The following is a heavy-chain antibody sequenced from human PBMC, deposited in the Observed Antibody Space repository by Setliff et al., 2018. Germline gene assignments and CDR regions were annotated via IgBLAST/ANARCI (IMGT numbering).Heavy chain of an antibody. J-gene: IGHJ4*02. D-gene: IGHD2-2*01. Sequence: SETLSLTCTVPGGSISSISYYWGWIRQPPGKGLEWIGTVYDSGATYYNPSLKSRVTIFVDTSKNQFSLNLNSVTAADTGVYYCASCRYQVPYDYWGQGILVTVSS. CDR2: VYDSGAT. CDR3: ASCRYQVPYDY. CDR1: GGSISSISYY. V-gene: IGHV4-39*01.